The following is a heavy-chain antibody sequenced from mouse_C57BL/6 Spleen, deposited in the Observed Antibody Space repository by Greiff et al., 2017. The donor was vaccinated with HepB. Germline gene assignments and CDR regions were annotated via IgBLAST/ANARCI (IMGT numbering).Heavy chain of an antibody. J-gene: IGHJ1*03. D-gene: IGHD2-4*01. CDR2: ISDGGSYT. V-gene: IGHV5-4*01. CDR3: ARDLGDYDYWYFDV. CDR1: GFTFSSYA. Sequence: EVQLVESGGGLVKPGGSLKLSCAASGFTFSSYAMSWVRQTPEKRLEWVATISDGGSYTYYPDNVKGRFTISRDNAKNNLYLQMSHLKSEDTAMYYCARDLGDYDYWYFDVWGTGTTVTVSS.